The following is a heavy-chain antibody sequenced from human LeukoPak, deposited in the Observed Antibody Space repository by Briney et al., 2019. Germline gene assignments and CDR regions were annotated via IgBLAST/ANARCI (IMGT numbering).Heavy chain of an antibody. CDR1: GGSISSSSYY. CDR3: ARDVHYDILTGYYYYYGMDV. J-gene: IGHJ6*02. D-gene: IGHD3-9*01. V-gene: IGHV4-39*07. CDR2: IYYSGST. Sequence: PSETLSLTCTVSGGSISSSSYYWGWIRQPPGKGLEWIGSIYYSGSTYYNPSLKSRVTISVDTSKNQFSLKLSSVTAADTAVYYCARDVHYDILTGYYYYYGMDVWGQGTTVTVSS.